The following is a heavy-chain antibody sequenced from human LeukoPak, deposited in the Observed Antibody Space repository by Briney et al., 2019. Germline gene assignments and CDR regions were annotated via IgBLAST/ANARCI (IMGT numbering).Heavy chain of an antibody. Sequence: SETLSLTCTASGGSISSYYWSWIRQPAGKGLEWIGRIYTSGSTNYNPSLKSRVTMSVDTSKNQFSLKLSSVTAADTAVYYCARDKGAVTRGGYYYYYGMDVWGQGTTVTVSS. D-gene: IGHD4-17*01. J-gene: IGHJ6*02. V-gene: IGHV4-4*07. CDR2: IYTSGST. CDR1: GGSISSYY. CDR3: ARDKGAVTRGGYYYYYGMDV.